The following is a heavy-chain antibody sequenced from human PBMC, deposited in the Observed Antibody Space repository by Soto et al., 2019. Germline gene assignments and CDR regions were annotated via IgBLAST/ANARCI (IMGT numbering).Heavy chain of an antibody. J-gene: IGHJ4*02. V-gene: IGHV3-9*01. Sequence: EVQLVESGGGLAQPGRSLRLSCAASGFIFDDYAMPPVRQAPGKGLEWVSGISWQSGSIRYADSVKGRFTISRDNAKNSLYLQMNSLRVEDTALYYCAKDMFSSSSAATFDYWGQGILVTVSS. D-gene: IGHD6-6*01. CDR3: AKDMFSSSSAATFDY. CDR1: GFIFDDYA. CDR2: ISWQSGSI.